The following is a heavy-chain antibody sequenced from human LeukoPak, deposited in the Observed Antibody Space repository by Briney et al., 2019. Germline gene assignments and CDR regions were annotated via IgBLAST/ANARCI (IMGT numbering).Heavy chain of an antibody. V-gene: IGHV3-7*01. D-gene: IGHD3-22*01. CDR2: IKQDGSEK. CDR3: ARLADYDSSGYFDY. J-gene: IGHJ4*02. CDR1: GFSFSSYW. Sequence: PGGSLRLSCAASGFSFSSYWMTWVRQAPGKGLEWVANIKQDGSEKYYVDSVRGRFTISRDNAKNSLYLQMNSLRGEDTAVYYCARLADYDSSGYFDYWGQGTLVTVSS.